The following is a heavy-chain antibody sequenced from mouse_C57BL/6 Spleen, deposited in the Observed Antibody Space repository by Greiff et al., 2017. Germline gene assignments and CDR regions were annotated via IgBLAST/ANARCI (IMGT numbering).Heavy chain of an antibody. J-gene: IGHJ2*01. Sequence: EVKVVESGGGLVKPGGSLKLSCAASGFTFSDYGMHWVRQAPEKGLEWVAYISSGSSTIYYADTVKGRFTISRDNAKNTLFLQMTSLRSEDTAMYYCARNLPFDYWGQGTTLTVSS. CDR2: ISSGSSTI. V-gene: IGHV5-17*01. CDR3: ARNLPFDY. CDR1: GFTFSDYG.